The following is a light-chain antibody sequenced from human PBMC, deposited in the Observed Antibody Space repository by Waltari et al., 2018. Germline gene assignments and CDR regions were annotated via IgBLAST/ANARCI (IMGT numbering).Light chain of an antibody. CDR2: GTS. V-gene: IGKV3-20*01. CDR3: HQYGPSLWT. J-gene: IGKJ1*01. Sequence: EIVLTQSPGTLSLTPGDRVTVSCRASQSIHSAYLAWSQHKPGQAPRLLIFGTSTRAAGIPDRFSGSGSGTDFTLTISRLEPEDFAVYFCHQYGPSLWTFGQGTKVEI. CDR1: QSIHSAY.